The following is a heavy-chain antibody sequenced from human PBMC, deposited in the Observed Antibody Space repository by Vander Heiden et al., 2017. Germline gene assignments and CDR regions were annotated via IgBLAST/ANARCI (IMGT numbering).Heavy chain of an antibody. J-gene: IGHJ4*02. CDR1: GFTFSSYR. D-gene: IGHD5-18*01. Sequence: EVQLVESGGCLVKPGGYLRLSCAASGFTFSSYRMNWVPQAPGKGLEWVSSISISSSYISYADSVKGRFTISRVNAKNSLYLQMNSLRAEDTAVYYCARGVDTATLDYWGQGTLVTVSS. CDR2: ISISSSYI. V-gene: IGHV3-21*01. CDR3: ARGVDTATLDY.